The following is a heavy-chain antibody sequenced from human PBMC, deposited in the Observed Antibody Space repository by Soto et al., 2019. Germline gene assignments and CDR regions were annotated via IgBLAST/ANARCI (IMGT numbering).Heavy chain of an antibody. CDR3: GRSLGIAVDSRGWWANYFDR. J-gene: IGHJ4*02. D-gene: IGHD6-19*01. V-gene: IGHV1-8*01. Sequence: ASVKVSCKASGYTFTSYDINWVRQATGQGLEWMGWMNPNSGNTGYAQKFQGRVTMTSDTSMSTVYMELSGLRSEDTAIYFCGRSLGIAVDSRGWWANYFDRGGQG. CDR1: GYTFTSYD. CDR2: MNPNSGNT.